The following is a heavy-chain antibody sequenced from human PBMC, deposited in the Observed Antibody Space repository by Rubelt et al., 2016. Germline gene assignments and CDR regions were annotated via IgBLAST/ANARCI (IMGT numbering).Heavy chain of an antibody. J-gene: IGHJ4*02. CDR1: GASINISSYY. CDR3: ARGYSTSYYYFDF. CDR2: IYSGGNT. D-gene: IGHD6-13*01. Sequence: QLQLQESGPGLVKPSETLSLTCTVSGASINISSYYWGWIRQPPGKGLEWIGSIYSGGNTYYNASLKSRVTISVDTSKTQLPLNLGSVAAADTAVYYCARGYSTSYYYFDFWGQGALVTVSS. V-gene: IGHV4-39*01.